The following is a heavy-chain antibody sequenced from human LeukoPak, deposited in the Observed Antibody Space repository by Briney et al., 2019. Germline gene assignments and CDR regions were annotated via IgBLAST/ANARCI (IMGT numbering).Heavy chain of an antibody. J-gene: IGHJ5*02. V-gene: IGHV3-7*01. Sequence: GGSLRLSCAAAGFTFSSYWMSWVRQAPGKGLEWVANIKQEGSEKYYVDSVKGRFTISRDNAKNSLYLQMNSLRAEDTAVYYCARDDCSSISCYHNWFDPWGQGTLVTVSS. CDR3: ARDDCSSISCYHNWFDP. D-gene: IGHD2-2*01. CDR2: IKQEGSEK. CDR1: GFTFSSYW.